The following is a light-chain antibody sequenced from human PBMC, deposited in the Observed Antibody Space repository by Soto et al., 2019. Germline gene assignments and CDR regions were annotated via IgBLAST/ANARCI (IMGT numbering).Light chain of an antibody. V-gene: IGKV1-12*01. Sequence: DIQMTQSPSSVSASVGDRVTITCRASQGIGNWLAWYQKTPGKAPRILIYAASSLQRRVPAMFSGSGPGTELTLTVCGLHPKDFATYYCQRANSFPKVTFGPGSKVDVK. CDR3: QRANSFPKVT. CDR2: AAS. J-gene: IGKJ3*01. CDR1: QGIGNW.